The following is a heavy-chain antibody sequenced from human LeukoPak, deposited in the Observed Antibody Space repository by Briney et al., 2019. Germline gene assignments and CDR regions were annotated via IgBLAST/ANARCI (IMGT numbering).Heavy chain of an antibody. J-gene: IGHJ4*02. CDR2: ISSSGSTI. CDR3: AREGSGWDFDY. CDR1: EFTFSSYE. Sequence: GGSLRLSCAASEFTFSSYEMNWVRQAPGKGLEWVSYISSSGSTIYYADSVKGRFTISRDNAKNSLYLQMNSLRAEDTAMYYCAREGSGWDFDYWGQGTLVTVSS. D-gene: IGHD6-25*01. V-gene: IGHV3-48*03.